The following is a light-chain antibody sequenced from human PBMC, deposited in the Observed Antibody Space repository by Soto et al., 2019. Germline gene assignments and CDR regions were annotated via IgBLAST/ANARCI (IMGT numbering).Light chain of an antibody. J-gene: IGLJ1*01. CDR3: SSDKSATTYV. CDR2: DVS. V-gene: IGLV2-14*01. CDR1: SSDVGAYNY. Sequence: QSVLTQPASVSGSPGQSITTSCTGTSSDVGAYNYDSWYQQYPGEAPKVIIYDVSHRPAGVSNRFSGSKSGNTASLTISGLQTQDEADYYCSSDKSATTYVFGTGTKV.